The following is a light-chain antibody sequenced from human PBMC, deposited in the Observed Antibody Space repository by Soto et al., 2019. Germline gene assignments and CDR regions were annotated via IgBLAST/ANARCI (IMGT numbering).Light chain of an antibody. Sequence: EIVLTQSPGTLSLSPGERATLSCRASQSVSTTYLAWYQQKPGQAHRLLIYGASSRATGIPDRFSGSGSGIDFTLTISRLEPEDFAVYYCQQYGTSPRTFGQGTKVEIK. J-gene: IGKJ1*01. V-gene: IGKV3-20*01. CDR1: QSVSTTY. CDR2: GAS. CDR3: QQYGTSPRT.